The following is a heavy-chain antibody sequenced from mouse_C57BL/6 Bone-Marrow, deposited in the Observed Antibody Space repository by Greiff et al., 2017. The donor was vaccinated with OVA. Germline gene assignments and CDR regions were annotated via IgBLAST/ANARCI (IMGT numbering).Heavy chain of an antibody. V-gene: IGHV1-9*01. CDR1: GYTFTGYW. Sequence: VKLMESGAELMKPGASVKLSCKATGYTFTGYWIEWVKQRPGHGLEWIGEILPGSGSTNYNEKFKGKATFTADTSSNTAYMQLSSLTTEDSAIYYCAREGYYGSSRYWYFDVWGTGTTVTVSS. CDR2: ILPGSGST. CDR3: AREGYYGSSRYWYFDV. J-gene: IGHJ1*03. D-gene: IGHD1-1*01.